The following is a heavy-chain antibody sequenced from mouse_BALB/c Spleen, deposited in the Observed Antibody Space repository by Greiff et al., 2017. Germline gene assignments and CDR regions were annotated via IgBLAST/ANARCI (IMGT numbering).Heavy chain of an antibody. Sequence: EVQGVESGGDLVKPGGSLKLSCAASGFTFSSYGMSWVRQTPDKRLEWVATISSGGSYTYYPDSVKGRFTISRDNAKNTLYLQMSSLKSEDTAMYYWARDDYWCDYWGQGTLVTVSA. CDR1: GFTFSSYG. CDR2: ISSGGSYT. CDR3: ARDDYWCDY. J-gene: IGHJ3*01. V-gene: IGHV5-6*01. D-gene: IGHD2-4*01.